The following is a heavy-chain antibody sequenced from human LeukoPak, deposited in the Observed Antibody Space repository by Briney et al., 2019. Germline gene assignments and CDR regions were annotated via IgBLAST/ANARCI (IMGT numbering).Heavy chain of an antibody. CDR1: GGSISSYY. CDR3: ARRFVYYYGSGSHFWFDP. J-gene: IGHJ5*02. Sequence: SETLSLTCTVSGGSISSYYWGWIRQPPGKGLEWIGSIYYSGSTYYNPSLKSRVTISVDTSKNQFSLKLSSVTAADTAVYYCARRFVYYYGSGSHFWFDPWGQGTLVTVSS. CDR2: IYYSGST. D-gene: IGHD3-10*01. V-gene: IGHV4-39*01.